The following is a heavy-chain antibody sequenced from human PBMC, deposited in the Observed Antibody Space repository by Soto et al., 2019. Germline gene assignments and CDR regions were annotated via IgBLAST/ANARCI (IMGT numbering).Heavy chain of an antibody. D-gene: IGHD4-17*01. V-gene: IGHV1-46*01. CDR2: INPSDGGT. Sequence: QVHLLQSGVEVKKPGASVKVGCKASGCVFINYYMHWVRQAPGQGLEWMGVINPSDGGTIYAQKFQGRVTMTRDTSTSTVYMELSSLRSEDMAVYYCARLATVTPPYYFDYWGLGTLVTVSS. CDR1: GCVFINYY. CDR3: ARLATVTPPYYFDY. J-gene: IGHJ4*02.